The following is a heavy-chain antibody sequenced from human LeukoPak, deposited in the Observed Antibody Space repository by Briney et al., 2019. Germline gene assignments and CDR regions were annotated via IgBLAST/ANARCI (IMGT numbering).Heavy chain of an antibody. J-gene: IGHJ4*02. CDR3: AREEYCSGGSCRPLDY. Sequence: ASVKVSCKASGYTFTGYYMHWVRQATGQGLEWMGWMNPNSGNTGYAQKFQGRVTMTRNTSISTAYMELSSLRSEDAAVYYCAREEYCSGGSCRPLDYWGQGTLVTVSS. CDR1: GYTFTGYY. D-gene: IGHD2-15*01. V-gene: IGHV1-8*02. CDR2: MNPNSGNT.